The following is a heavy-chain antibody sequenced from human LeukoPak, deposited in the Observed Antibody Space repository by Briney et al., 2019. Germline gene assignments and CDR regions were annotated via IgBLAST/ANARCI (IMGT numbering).Heavy chain of an antibody. D-gene: IGHD2-2*01. CDR2: IYYSGST. CDR3: ARDRVVPAAMALNGYYYYGMDV. CDR1: GGSISSGGYY. V-gene: IGHV4-31*03. J-gene: IGHJ6*02. Sequence: SETLSLTCTVSGGSISSGGYYWSWIRQHPGKGLEWIGYIYYSGSTYYNPSLKSRVTISVDTSKNQFSLKLSSVTAAGTAVYYCARDRVVPAAMALNGYYYYGMDVWGQGTTVTVSS.